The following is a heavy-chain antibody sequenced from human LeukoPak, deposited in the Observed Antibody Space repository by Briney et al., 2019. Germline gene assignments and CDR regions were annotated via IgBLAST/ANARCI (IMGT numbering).Heavy chain of an antibody. CDR3: ARGRYMDV. CDR1: GYIFIDYE. CDR2: MNPKSGDT. Sequence: GASVKVSCKASGYIFIDYEINWVRQATGQGLEWMGWMNPKSGDTGYEQKFKGRVTITRDSSIRTVYMELSSLRSEDTALYYRARGRYMDVWGKGTTVTVSS. V-gene: IGHV1-8*03. J-gene: IGHJ6*03.